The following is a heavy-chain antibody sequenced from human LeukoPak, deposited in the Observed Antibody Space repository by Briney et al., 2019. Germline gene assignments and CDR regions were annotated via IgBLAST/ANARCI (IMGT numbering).Heavy chain of an antibody. CDR3: AREPPLGQGHWYFDL. CDR2: ISGRGGST. J-gene: IGHJ2*01. V-gene: IGHV3-23*01. CDR1: GFTFGSYA. Sequence: GVALRLSCAASGFTFGSYAMSWVRQAPGKGLEWVSYISGRGGSTFYADSVKGRLTISRDNSKNTLFLQMNSLRAEDTAVYYCAREPPLGQGHWYFDLWGRGTLVTVSS.